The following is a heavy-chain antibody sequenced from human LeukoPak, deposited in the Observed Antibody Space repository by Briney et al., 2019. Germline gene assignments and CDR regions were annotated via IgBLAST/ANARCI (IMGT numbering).Heavy chain of an antibody. J-gene: IGHJ4*02. CDR1: GGTFTSYA. V-gene: IGHV1-69*06. D-gene: IGHD3-16*01. Sequence: SVKVSCKASGGTFTSYAISWVRQAPGQGLEWMGRIIPIFDTTNYAQKFQGRVTITADKSTTTAYMELSSLRSEDTAVYYCARGPYYYDSWGQGTLVTVSS. CDR2: IIPIFDTT. CDR3: ARGPYYYDS.